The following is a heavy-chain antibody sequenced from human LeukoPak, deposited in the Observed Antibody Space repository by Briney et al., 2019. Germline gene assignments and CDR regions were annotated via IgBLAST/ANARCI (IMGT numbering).Heavy chain of an antibody. V-gene: IGHV1-46*01. J-gene: IGHJ5*02. Sequence: ASVKVSCKASGYSFSTHWMHWVRQAPGQGLEWMGIINPNGGFTSYAQNFQGRVTVTRDLSTSTVHMELSDLRSEDTAVYYCARDQSGKWELLTAWWFDPWGQGTLVTVSS. CDR3: ARDQSGKWELLTAWWFDP. D-gene: IGHD1-26*01. CDR1: GYSFSTHW. CDR2: INPNGGFT.